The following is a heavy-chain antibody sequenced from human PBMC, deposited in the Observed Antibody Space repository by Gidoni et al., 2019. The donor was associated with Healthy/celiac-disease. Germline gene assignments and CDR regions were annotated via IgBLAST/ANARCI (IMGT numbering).Heavy chain of an antibody. CDR3: AKIGYSYGHTY. Sequence: EVQLLESGGGLVQPGGSLRLSCAAAGFTCSSYAMSWVRQAPGKGLEWVSAISGSGGSTYYADSVKGRFTISRDNSKNTLYLQMNSLRAEDTAVYYCAKIGYSYGHTYWGQGTLVTVSS. V-gene: IGHV3-23*01. D-gene: IGHD5-18*01. CDR2: ISGSGGST. CDR1: GFTCSSYA. J-gene: IGHJ4*02.